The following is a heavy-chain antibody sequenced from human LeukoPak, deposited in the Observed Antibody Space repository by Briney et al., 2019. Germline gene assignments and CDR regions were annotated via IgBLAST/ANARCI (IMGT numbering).Heavy chain of an antibody. CDR1: GFTFSSHW. J-gene: IGHJ4*02. CDR3: ARDPGSSGWYRTG. D-gene: IGHD6-19*01. V-gene: IGHV3-7*03. Sequence: GGSLRLSCVASGFTFSSHWMSWVRQAPGKGPEWVANIKVDGSEKYYVDSVRGRFTISRDNSKNTLYLQMNSLRAEDTAVYYCARDPGSSGWYRTGWGQGTLVTVSS. CDR2: IKVDGSEK.